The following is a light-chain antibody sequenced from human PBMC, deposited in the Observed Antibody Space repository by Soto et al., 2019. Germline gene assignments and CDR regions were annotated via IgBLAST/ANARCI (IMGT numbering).Light chain of an antibody. V-gene: IGKV1-39*01. CDR3: QQTYSIPYT. CDR1: QTFSVY. Sequence: DIQMTQSPSSLSSSVGDRVTITCRASQTFSVYLNWYKHKPGKAPKLLIYATSSLQSGVPSRFSGSGSGTDFTLSISSLQPEDFETYYCQQTYSIPYTFGQGTKVDIK. CDR2: ATS. J-gene: IGKJ2*01.